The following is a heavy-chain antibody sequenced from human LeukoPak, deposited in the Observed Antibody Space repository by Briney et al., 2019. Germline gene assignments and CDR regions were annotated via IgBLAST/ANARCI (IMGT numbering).Heavy chain of an antibody. J-gene: IGHJ4*02. CDR3: ARDSGQQLLNY. CDR2: IYYSGST. D-gene: IGHD6-13*01. V-gene: IGHV4-59*01. CDR1: GGSISSYY. Sequence: PSETLSLTCTASGGSISSYYWSWIRQPPGKGLEWIGYIYYSGSTNYNPSLMSRVTISVDTSKNQFPLKLSSVTAADTAVYYCARDSGQQLLNYWGQGTLVTVSS.